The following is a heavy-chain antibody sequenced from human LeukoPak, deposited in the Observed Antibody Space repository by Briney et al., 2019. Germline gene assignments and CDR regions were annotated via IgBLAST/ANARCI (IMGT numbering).Heavy chain of an antibody. Sequence: GGSLRLSCAASGFTFSNHWMHWVRQGPGKGPVWVSRITNDGSSTVYADSVKGRFTISRDNAKNSPYLQMNSLRAEDTALYYCAKGQKRDIAVAGTNWFDPWGQGTLVTVSS. CDR3: AKGQKRDIAVAGTNWFDP. J-gene: IGHJ5*02. CDR2: ITNDGSST. D-gene: IGHD6-19*01. V-gene: IGHV3-74*01. CDR1: GFTFSNHW.